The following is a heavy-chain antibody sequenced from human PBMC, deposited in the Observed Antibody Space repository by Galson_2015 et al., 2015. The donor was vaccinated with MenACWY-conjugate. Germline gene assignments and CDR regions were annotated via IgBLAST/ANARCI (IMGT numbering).Heavy chain of an antibody. CDR3: ARALGGYCRRFPCPGNYMDV. D-gene: IGHD2-15*01. J-gene: IGHJ6*03. V-gene: IGHV3-13*05. CDR1: GFTFSSYD. Sequence: SLRLSCAASGFTFSSYDMHWVRQVTGKGLEWVSAIGTAGDPYYSDSVKGRFTMSRENAKNSLYLQMNTLRAGDTAVYYCARALGGYCRRFPCPGNYMDVWGKGTTVTVSS. CDR2: IGTAGDP.